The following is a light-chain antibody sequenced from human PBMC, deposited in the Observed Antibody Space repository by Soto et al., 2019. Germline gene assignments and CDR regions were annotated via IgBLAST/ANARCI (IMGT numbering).Light chain of an antibody. J-gene: IGKJ2*01. V-gene: IGKV3-15*01. CDR2: GAS. CDR3: QQYNNWPSWT. Sequence: EIVMTQSPANLSVSPGERATLSCRASQSVSSNLAWYQQKPGQAPRLLIYGASTRATGIPARFSGSGSGTEFTLTISSLQSEDFAVYYCQQYNNWPSWTFGQGTKLEIK. CDR1: QSVSSN.